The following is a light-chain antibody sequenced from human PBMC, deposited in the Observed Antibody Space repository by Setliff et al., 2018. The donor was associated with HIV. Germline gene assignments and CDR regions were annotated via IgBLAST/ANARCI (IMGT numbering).Light chain of an antibody. CDR2: DVS. CDR3: SSYTSSTPLYV. Sequence: QSVLAQPASVSGSPGQSLAISCTGTGDDIGGYNFVSWYQQHPGKAPKLIIYDVSKRPSGVSNRFSGSKTGNTASLTISGLQAEDEADYYCSSYTSSTPLYVFGTGTKVTVL. J-gene: IGLJ1*01. CDR1: GDDIGGYNF. V-gene: IGLV2-14*01.